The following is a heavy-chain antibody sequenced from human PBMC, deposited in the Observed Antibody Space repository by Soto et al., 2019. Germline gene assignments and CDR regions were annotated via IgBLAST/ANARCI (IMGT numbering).Heavy chain of an antibody. D-gene: IGHD2-2*01. CDR3: ARVLGLVVPAAPHVPATKNNWFDP. CDR1: GYTFTSYG. Sequence: GASVKVSCKASGYTFTSYGISWVRQAPGQGLEWMGWISAYNGNTNYAQKLQGRVTMTTDTSTSTAYMELRSLRSDDTAVYYCARVLGLVVPAAPHVPATKNNWFDPWGQGTLVTVSS. V-gene: IGHV1-18*01. J-gene: IGHJ5*02. CDR2: ISAYNGNT.